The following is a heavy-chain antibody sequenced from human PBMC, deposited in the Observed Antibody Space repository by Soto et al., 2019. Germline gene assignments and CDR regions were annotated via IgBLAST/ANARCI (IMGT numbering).Heavy chain of an antibody. Sequence: EVPLVESGGGLVQPGGSLRLSCAVSGFTFSSFCMHWVRQAPGEGLVWVSRINTDGSSTSYADSVKGRFTISRDNAKNTLYLQMNSLRVEDTAMYYCAKRGVDTFGLSYWGQGTLVTVSS. CDR3: AKRGVDTFGLSY. V-gene: IGHV3-74*01. D-gene: IGHD3-10*01. J-gene: IGHJ4*02. CDR1: GFTFSSFC. CDR2: INTDGSST.